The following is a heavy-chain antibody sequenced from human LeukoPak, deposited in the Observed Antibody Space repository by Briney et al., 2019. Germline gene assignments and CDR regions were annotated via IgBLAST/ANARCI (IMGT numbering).Heavy chain of an antibody. D-gene: IGHD6-6*01. V-gene: IGHV1-2*02. CDR3: ARVRAARPKWFDP. Sequence: ASVKVSCKASGYTFTGYYMHWVRQAPGQGLEWMGWINPNSGGTNYAQKFQGRVTMTRDTSISTAYMERSRLRSDDTAVYYCARVRAARPKWFDPWGQGTLVTVSS. J-gene: IGHJ5*02. CDR1: GYTFTGYY. CDR2: INPNSGGT.